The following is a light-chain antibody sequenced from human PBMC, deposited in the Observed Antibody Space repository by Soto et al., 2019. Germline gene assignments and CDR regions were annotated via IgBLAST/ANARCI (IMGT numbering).Light chain of an antibody. CDR3: QSYDSSLSGSV. J-gene: IGLJ2*01. CDR2: DNS. V-gene: IGLV1-40*01. CDR1: SSNIGAGYD. Sequence: QPVLTQSPSVSGAPGQRVTISCTGSSSNIGAGYDVHWYQQLPGTAPKLLMYDNSNRPSGVPDRFSGSKSGTSASLAITGLQAEDEADYYCQSYDSSLSGSVFGGGTKLTVL.